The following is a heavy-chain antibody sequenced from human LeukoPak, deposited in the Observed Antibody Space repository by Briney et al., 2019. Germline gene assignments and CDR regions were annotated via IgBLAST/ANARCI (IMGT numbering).Heavy chain of an antibody. D-gene: IGHD5-24*01. J-gene: IGHJ4*02. V-gene: IGHV4-59*02. CDR1: GDSVSGYY. CDR2: IYYSGST. Sequence: SETLSLTCTVSGDSVSGYYWSWIRQPPGKGLEWIGYIYYSGSTNYNPSLKSRVTMSVDTSKNQFSLKLSSVTAADTAVYYCARASWMATIFFDYWGQGTLVTVSS. CDR3: ARASWMATIFFDY.